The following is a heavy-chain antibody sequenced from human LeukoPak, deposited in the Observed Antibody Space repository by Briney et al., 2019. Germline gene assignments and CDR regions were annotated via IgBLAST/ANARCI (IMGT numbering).Heavy chain of an antibody. CDR3: ARRSSYSGSYYAYYYYMDV. D-gene: IGHD1-26*01. J-gene: IGHJ6*03. CDR1: GYIFTSYW. Sequence: GESLKISCKGSGYIFTSYWIGWVRQMPGKGLEWMGIICPGDSDTRYSPSFQGQVTISADKSISTAYLQWSSLKASDTAMYYCARRSSYSGSYYAYYYYMDVWGKGTTVTVSS. CDR2: ICPGDSDT. V-gene: IGHV5-51*01.